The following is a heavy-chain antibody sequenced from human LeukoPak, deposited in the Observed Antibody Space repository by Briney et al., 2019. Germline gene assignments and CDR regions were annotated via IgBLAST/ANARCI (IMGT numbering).Heavy chain of an antibody. CDR1: GFTFSSYE. J-gene: IGHJ3*02. Sequence: GGSLRLSCAASGFTFSSYEMNWVRQAPGKGLEWVSVIYSGGSTYYADSVKGRFTISRDNSKNTLYLQMNSLRPEDTAVYYCARDLNGDYPEDSLDIWGQGTMVTVS. CDR3: ARDLNGDYPEDSLDI. V-gene: IGHV3-66*01. D-gene: IGHD4-17*01. CDR2: IYSGGST.